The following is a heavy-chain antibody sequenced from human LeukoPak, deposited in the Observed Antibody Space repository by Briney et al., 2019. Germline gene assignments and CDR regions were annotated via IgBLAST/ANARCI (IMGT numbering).Heavy chain of an antibody. CDR3: ARYRHLGY. CDR1: GFTFSTYT. V-gene: IGHV3-7*01. CDR2: INQNGGEK. J-gene: IGHJ4*02. Sequence: GGSLRLSCAASGFTFSTYTMNWVRQAPGKGLEWVANINQNGGEKYYVDSVKGRFTISRDNGKNSLYLQMNSLRAEDTAVYYCARYRHLGYWGQGTLVTVSS.